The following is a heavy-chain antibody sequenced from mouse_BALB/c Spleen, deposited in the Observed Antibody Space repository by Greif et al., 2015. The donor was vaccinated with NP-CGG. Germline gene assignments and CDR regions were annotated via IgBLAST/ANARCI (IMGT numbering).Heavy chain of an antibody. CDR1: GYTFTSYW. J-gene: IGHJ1*01. CDR3: ARPATNFDV. Sequence: QVQLQQSGAELVKPGASVKLSCKASGYTFTSYWMHWVKRRPGQGLEWIGQIYPGDGDTNYNGKFKGNATLTAGKSSSTAYMQLSSLTSEDSAVYFCARPATNFDVWGAGTTVTVSS. V-gene: IGHV1-80*01. CDR2: IYPGDGDT. D-gene: IGHD1-2*01.